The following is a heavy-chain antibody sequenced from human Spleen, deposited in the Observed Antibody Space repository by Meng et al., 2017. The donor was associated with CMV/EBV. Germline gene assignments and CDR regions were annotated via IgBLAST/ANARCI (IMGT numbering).Heavy chain of an antibody. J-gene: IGHJ3*02. CDR3: ARGEWFGDAFGI. CDR1: GFNFRGYG. CDR2: IRYDGSNK. D-gene: IGHD3-10*01. Sequence: GESLKISCAASGFNFRGYGMHWVRQAPDKGLEWMAFIRYDGSNKYYADYVKGRFTISRDNSNNTLNLQMNSLRAEETAVYSCARGEWFGDAFGIWGQGTMVTVSS. V-gene: IGHV3-30*02.